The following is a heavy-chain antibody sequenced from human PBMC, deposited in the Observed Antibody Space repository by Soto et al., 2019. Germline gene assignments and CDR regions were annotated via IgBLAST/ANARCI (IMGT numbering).Heavy chain of an antibody. V-gene: IGHV5-51*01. J-gene: IGHJ6*02. D-gene: IGHD3-9*01. CDR2: IYPGDSDT. CDR1: GYSFTSYW. Sequence: GESLKISCKGSGYSFTSYWIGWVRQMPGKGLEWMGIIYPGDSDTRYSPSFQGQVTISADKSISTAYLQWSSLKASDTAMYYCARRRRYFDSLFYCYYGMDVWGQGTTVTVS. CDR3: ARRRRYFDSLFYCYYGMDV.